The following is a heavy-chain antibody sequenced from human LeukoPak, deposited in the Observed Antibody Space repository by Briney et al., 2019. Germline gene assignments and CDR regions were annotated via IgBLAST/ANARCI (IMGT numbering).Heavy chain of an antibody. Sequence: KTSETLSLTCTVSGGSISSYYWSWIRQPPGKGLEWIGYIYYSGNTNYNPSLKSRITISVDTSKNQFSLKLSSVTAADTAVYYCARYRGKTTVSSLDWFDPWGQGTLVTVSS. CDR2: IYYSGNT. D-gene: IGHD4-11*01. J-gene: IGHJ5*02. CDR3: ARYRGKTTVSSLDWFDP. CDR1: GGSISSYY. V-gene: IGHV4-59*01.